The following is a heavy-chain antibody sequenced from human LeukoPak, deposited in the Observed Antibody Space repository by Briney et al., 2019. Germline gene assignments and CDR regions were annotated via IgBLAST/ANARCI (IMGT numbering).Heavy chain of an antibody. CDR1: GGSFSGYY. J-gene: IGHJ4*02. CDR3: ARAAAVAGRTQLDY. CDR2: INHSGST. V-gene: IGHV4-34*01. Sequence: SETLSLTCAVYGGSFSGYYWSWIRQPPGKGLEWIGEINHSGSTYYNPSPKSRVTISVDTSKNQFSLKLSSVTAADTAVYYCARAAAVAGRTQLDYWGQGTLVTVSS. D-gene: IGHD6-19*01.